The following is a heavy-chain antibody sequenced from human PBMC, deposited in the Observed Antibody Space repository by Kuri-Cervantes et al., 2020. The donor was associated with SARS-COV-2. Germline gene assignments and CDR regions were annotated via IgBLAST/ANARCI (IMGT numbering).Heavy chain of an antibody. J-gene: IGHJ6*02. V-gene: IGHV1-2*04. D-gene: IGHD3-10*01. Sequence: ASVKVSCKASGYNFTTYGISWVRQAPGQGLEWMGWINPNSGGTNCAQKFQGWVTMTRDTSSTGYMELSRLRSDDTAVYYCARGMVRGLIQSYYYGMDVWGQGTTVTDSS. CDR2: INPNSGGT. CDR3: ARGMVRGLIQSYYYGMDV. CDR1: GYNFTTYG.